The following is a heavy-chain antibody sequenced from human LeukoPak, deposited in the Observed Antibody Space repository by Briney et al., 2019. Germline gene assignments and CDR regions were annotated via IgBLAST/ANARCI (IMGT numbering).Heavy chain of an antibody. CDR3: ARAGRWEGRPHAFDI. J-gene: IGHJ3*02. V-gene: IGHV1-69*13. CDR1: GGTFNNYA. CDR2: IIPIFGSS. Sequence: SVKVSCKASGGTFNNYAINWVRQAPGQGLEWMGGIIPIFGSSNYAQKFQGRVTITADESTTTAYMELSSLRSEDTAVYYCARAGRWEGRPHAFDIWGQGTMVTVSS. D-gene: IGHD1-26*01.